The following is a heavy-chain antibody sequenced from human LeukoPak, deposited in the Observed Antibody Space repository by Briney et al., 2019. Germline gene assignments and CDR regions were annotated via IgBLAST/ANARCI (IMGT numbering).Heavy chain of an antibody. V-gene: IGHV3-23*01. D-gene: IGHD3-9*01. Sequence: GGSLRLSCVASGFTFSSYAMSWVRQAPGKGLEWVSAISGSGGSTYYADSVKGRFTISRDNSKNTLYLQMNSLRAEDTAVYYCAKDPFYDILTGYYKDWGQGTLVTVSS. CDR3: AKDPFYDILTGYYKD. CDR2: ISGSGGST. J-gene: IGHJ4*02. CDR1: GFTFSSYA.